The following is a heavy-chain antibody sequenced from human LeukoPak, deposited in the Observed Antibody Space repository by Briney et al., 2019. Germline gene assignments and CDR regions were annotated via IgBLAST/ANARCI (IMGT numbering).Heavy chain of an antibody. CDR2: IYYSGST. Sequence: SETLSLTCTVSGGSVSSGSYYWSWIRQPPGKGLEWIGYIYYSGSTNYNPSPKSRVTISVDTSKNQFSLKLSSVTAADTAVYYCARDSGHSYGYTDYWGQGTLVTVSS. J-gene: IGHJ4*02. CDR1: GGSVSSGSYY. D-gene: IGHD5-18*01. CDR3: ARDSGHSYGYTDY. V-gene: IGHV4-61*01.